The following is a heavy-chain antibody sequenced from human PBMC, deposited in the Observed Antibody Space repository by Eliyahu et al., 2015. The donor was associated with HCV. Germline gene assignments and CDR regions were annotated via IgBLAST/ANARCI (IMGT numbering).Heavy chain of an antibody. CDR2: IWYDGSNK. V-gene: IGHV3-33*01. CDR3: ARGEDYYDNSGYYYPLDY. Sequence: QVQLVXSGGGVVQPGGSLRLSCAAXGFTFSDXGMPWVRQXPGKGLEXVAVIWYDGSNKYYEDSVKGRFTISRDNSKNTLYVQMNSLRAEDTAVYYCARGEDYYDNSGYYYPLDYWGQGILVTVSP. D-gene: IGHD3-22*01. J-gene: IGHJ4*02. CDR1: GFTFSDXG.